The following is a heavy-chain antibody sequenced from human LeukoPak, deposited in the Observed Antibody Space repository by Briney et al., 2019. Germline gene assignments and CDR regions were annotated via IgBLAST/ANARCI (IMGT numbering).Heavy chain of an antibody. CDR2: IGGSGGST. Sequence: GGSLRLSCAASGFTFSSYAMSWVRQAPGKGLEWVLAIGGSGGSTYYADSVKGRFTISRDNSKNTLYLQMNSLRAEDTAVYHCARGWYSFDYWGQGTLVTVSS. CDR3: ARGWYSFDY. V-gene: IGHV3-23*01. D-gene: IGHD6-19*01. J-gene: IGHJ4*02. CDR1: GFTFSSYA.